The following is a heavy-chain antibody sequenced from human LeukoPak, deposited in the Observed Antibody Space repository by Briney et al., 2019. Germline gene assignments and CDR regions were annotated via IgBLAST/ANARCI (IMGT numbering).Heavy chain of an antibody. V-gene: IGHV3-23*01. Sequence: GGSLRLSCAASGFTFSSHGMSWVRQAPGKGLEWVSGIGSSGDDAYYADSVKGRFTISRDNSKNTLYLQMNSLRAEDTAVYYCARDAVWYYYDSSGYYAFDYWGQGTLVTVSS. CDR1: GFTFSSHG. J-gene: IGHJ4*02. D-gene: IGHD3-22*01. CDR2: IGSSGDDA. CDR3: ARDAVWYYYDSSGYYAFDY.